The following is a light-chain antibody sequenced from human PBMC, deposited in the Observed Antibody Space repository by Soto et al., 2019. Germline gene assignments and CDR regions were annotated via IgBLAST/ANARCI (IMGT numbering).Light chain of an antibody. CDR2: AAS. Sequence: DTQLTQSPSFLSASVGDRVTITCRASQDVSRSLGWYQQKPGKAPKLLISAASTLHSGVPSRFSGSGSGTDFILTISSLQPEDFATYYCQQLWTYPLTFGGGTKVEI. CDR3: QQLWTYPLT. CDR1: QDVSRS. V-gene: IGKV1-9*01. J-gene: IGKJ4*01.